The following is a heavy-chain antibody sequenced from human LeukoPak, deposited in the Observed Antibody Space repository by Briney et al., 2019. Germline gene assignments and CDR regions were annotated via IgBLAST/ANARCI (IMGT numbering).Heavy chain of an antibody. CDR3: ARHMGPYYYDSSGVDY. V-gene: IGHV4-38-2*01. D-gene: IGHD3-22*01. CDR2: IYHSGSA. CDR1: DYSISSGYY. Sequence: SETLSLTCAVSDYSISSGYYWVWIRQPPAKGLEWIGSIYHSGSAYYSPSLKSRLTISVDTSKNQFSLELSSVTAAGTAMYYCARHMGPYYYDSSGVDYWGQGTLVTVSS. J-gene: IGHJ4*02.